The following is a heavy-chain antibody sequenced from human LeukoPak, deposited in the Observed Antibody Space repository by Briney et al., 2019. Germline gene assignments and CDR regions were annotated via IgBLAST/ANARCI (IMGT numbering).Heavy chain of an antibody. Sequence: PSETLSLTCAVYGGSFSGYYWSWIRQPPGKGLEWIGEINHSGSTNYNPSLNSRVTISRDTSTNHFSLKLSSVTAADTAVYFCARGRVSSSSWQSVYYYYLYMDVWGEGSTVTVSS. J-gene: IGHJ6*03. V-gene: IGHV4-34*01. CDR1: GGSFSGYY. CDR2: INHSGST. CDR3: ARGRVSSSSWQSVYYYYLYMDV. D-gene: IGHD6-13*01.